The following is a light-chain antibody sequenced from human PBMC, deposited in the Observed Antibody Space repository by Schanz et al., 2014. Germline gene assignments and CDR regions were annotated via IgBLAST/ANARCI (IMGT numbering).Light chain of an antibody. J-gene: IGLJ2*01. V-gene: IGLV2-8*01. CDR3: SSYAGSNNLV. CDR1: SSDIGGYNS. CDR2: EVN. Sequence: QSALTQPPSASGSPGQSVTISCTGSSSDIGGYNSVSWYQQFPGKAPKLMIYEVNKRPSGVPDRFSGSKSGNTASLTVSGLQAEDEADYYCSSYAGSNNLVFRGGTKLTVL.